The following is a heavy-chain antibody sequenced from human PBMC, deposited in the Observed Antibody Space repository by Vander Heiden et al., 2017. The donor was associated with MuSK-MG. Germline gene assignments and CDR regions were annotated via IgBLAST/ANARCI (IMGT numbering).Heavy chain of an antibody. V-gene: IGHV3-23*01. D-gene: IGHD6-13*01. CDR3: AKSISSSSWYKFDY. Sequence: EVQLLESGGGLVQPGGSLRLSCAASGFTFSSYAMNWVRQAPGKGLEWVSAIRGGGDNTYYADSVKGRFTISRDNSKNTLYLQMNSLRAEDTAVYYCAKSISSSSWYKFDYWGQGTLVTVSS. CDR1: GFTFSSYA. CDR2: IRGGGDNT. J-gene: IGHJ4*02.